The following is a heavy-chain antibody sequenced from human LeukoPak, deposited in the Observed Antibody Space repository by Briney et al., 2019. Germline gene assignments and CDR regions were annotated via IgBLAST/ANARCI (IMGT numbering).Heavy chain of an antibody. CDR3: ARHPAVAGTFFDY. J-gene: IGHJ4*02. CDR1: GGSISSSSYY. CDR2: IYYSGST. V-gene: IGHV4-39*01. Sequence: SETLSLTCTVSGGSISSSSYYWGWIRQPPGKGLEWIGSIYYSGSTYYTPSLKSRVTVSVDTSKNLFSLKLSSVTAADTAVCYCARHPAVAGTFFDYAGQATLVTVSS. D-gene: IGHD6-19*01.